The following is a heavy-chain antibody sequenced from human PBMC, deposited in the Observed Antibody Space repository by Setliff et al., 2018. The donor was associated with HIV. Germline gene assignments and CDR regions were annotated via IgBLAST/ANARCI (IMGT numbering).Heavy chain of an antibody. CDR2: FHHSGSA. D-gene: IGHD3-22*01. Sequence: PSETLSLTCAVSGYSISTAYYWAWIRQSPGKGLEWIGGFHHSGSAHYNPSLKSRVTISGQTSKNQFSLTLTSVTAADTAIYYCARQGAGYYYDSSDYYTGNGFDIWGQGTVVTVSS. J-gene: IGHJ3*02. CDR3: ARQGAGYYYDSSDYYTGNGFDI. V-gene: IGHV4-38-2*01. CDR1: GYSISTAYY.